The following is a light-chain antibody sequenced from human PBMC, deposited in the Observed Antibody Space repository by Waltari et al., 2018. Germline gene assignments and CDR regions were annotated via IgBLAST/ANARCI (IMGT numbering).Light chain of an antibody. CDR2: KVS. CDR1: QSLVHSDGNTY. Sequence: DVVMTQSPLALPVTLGQPASISCKSSQSLVHSDGNTYLSWFQQRPGQSPRRLIYKVSNRDSGVPDRVSGSGSGTDFTLKISRVEAEDVAVYFCMQGAHWPYTFGQGTELEIK. J-gene: IGKJ2*01. V-gene: IGKV2-30*02. CDR3: MQGAHWPYT.